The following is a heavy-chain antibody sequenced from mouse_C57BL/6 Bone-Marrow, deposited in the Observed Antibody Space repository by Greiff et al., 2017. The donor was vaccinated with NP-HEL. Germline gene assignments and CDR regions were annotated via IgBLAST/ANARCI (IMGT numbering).Heavy chain of an antibody. J-gene: IGHJ2*01. Sequence: EVKLEESGGDLVKPGGSLKLSCAASGFTFSSYGMSWVRQTPDKRLEWVATISSGGSYTYYPDSVKGRFTISRDNAKNTLYLQMSSLKSEDTAMYYCARRGYGSSPDYWGQGTTLTVSS. CDR1: GFTFSSYG. CDR3: ARRGYGSSPDY. CDR2: ISSGGSYT. D-gene: IGHD1-1*01. V-gene: IGHV5-6*02.